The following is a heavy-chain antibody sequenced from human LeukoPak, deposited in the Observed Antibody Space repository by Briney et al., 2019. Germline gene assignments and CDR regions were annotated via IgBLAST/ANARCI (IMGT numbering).Heavy chain of an antibody. CDR1: GYTFTGYY. CDR2: INPNSGGT. CDR3: AVLGGRDGYNYRHVDY. J-gene: IGHJ4*02. D-gene: IGHD5-24*01. V-gene: IGHV1-2*06. Sequence: ASVKVSCKASGYTFTGYYMHWVRQAPGQGLEWMGRINPNSGGTNYAQKFQGRATMTRDTSISTAYMELSRLRSDDTAVYYCAVLGGRDGYNYRHVDYWGQGTLVTVSS.